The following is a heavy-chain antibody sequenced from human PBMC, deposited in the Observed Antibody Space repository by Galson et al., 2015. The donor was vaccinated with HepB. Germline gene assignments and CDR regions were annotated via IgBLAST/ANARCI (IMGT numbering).Heavy chain of an antibody. V-gene: IGHV3-30*18. J-gene: IGHJ4*02. CDR2: ISYDGSNK. CDR1: GFTFSSYG. D-gene: IGHD1-1*01. Sequence: SLRLSCAASGFTFSSYGMHWVRQAPGKGLEWVAVISYDGSNKYYADSVKGRFTISRDNSKNTLYLQMNSLRAEDTAVYYCAKVDIGTTTNLDYWGQGTLVTVFS. CDR3: AKVDIGTTTNLDY.